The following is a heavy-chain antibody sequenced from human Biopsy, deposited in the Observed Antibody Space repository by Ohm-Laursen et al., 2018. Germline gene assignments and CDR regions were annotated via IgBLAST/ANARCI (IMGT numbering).Heavy chain of an antibody. V-gene: IGHV1-69*13. Sequence: ASVKVSCKASGVTFATYAFGWVRQAPGPGLEWMGGRIPYFNTIYYARNFQDRAVITADRSARTTDMQLSGLRPDDTAVYYCVGGQRGPPIGVTVPGDAFDLWGPGTMVTVSP. D-gene: IGHD2/OR15-2a*01. CDR1: GVTFATYA. CDR3: VGGQRGPPIGVTVPGDAFDL. J-gene: IGHJ3*01. CDR2: RIPYFNTI.